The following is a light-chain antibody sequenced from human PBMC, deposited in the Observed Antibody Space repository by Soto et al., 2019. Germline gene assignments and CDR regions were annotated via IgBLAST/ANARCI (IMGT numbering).Light chain of an antibody. V-gene: IGLV2-11*01. CDR3: CSYAGSYTYV. J-gene: IGLJ1*01. CDR2: DVS. Sequence: QSALTQVRSVSGSPGQSVTISCTGTSSDVGSYNYVSWYQQHPGKAPKLMIYDVSKRPSGVPDRFSGSKSGNTASLTISGLQAEDEADYYCCSYAGSYTYVFGTGT. CDR1: SSDVGSYNY.